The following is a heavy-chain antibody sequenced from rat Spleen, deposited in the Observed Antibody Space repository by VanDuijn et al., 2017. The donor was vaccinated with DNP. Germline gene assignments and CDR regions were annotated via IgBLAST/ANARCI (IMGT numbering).Heavy chain of an antibody. CDR1: GFTFNDYW. J-gene: IGHJ3*01. CDR2: ITGSGGGT. V-gene: IGHV5-31*01. Sequence: EVQLVESGGDLVQPGRSLKLSCVAFGFTFNDYWMAWIRQVPGKGLEWLGAITGSGGGTYYRDSVKGRFTISRDNAKNTQYLQMDSLRSEDTATYYCARHGEYRYNYWFAYWGQGTLVTVSS. D-gene: IGHD1-5*01. CDR3: ARHGEYRYNYWFAY.